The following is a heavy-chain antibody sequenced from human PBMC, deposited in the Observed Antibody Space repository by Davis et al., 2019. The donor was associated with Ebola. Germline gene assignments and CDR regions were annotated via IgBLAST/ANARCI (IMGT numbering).Heavy chain of an antibody. CDR2: IKQDGSEK. V-gene: IGHV3-7*01. CDR1: GFTFSSYW. J-gene: IGHJ6*02. Sequence: GGSLRLSCAASGFTFSSYWMSWVRQAPGKGLEWVANIKQDGSEKYYVDSVKGRFTTSRDNAKNSLYLQMNSLRAEDTAVYYCAKDQEGYSSSSFLWYYYYGMDVWGQGTTVTVSS. CDR3: AKDQEGYSSSSFLWYYYYGMDV. D-gene: IGHD6-6*01.